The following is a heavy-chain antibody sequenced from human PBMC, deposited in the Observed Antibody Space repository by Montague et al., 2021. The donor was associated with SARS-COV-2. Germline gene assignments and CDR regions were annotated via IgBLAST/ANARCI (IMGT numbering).Heavy chain of an antibody. J-gene: IGHJ4*02. CDR2: IYYSGST. D-gene: IGHD3-10*01. CDR3: ARLGSGSYYTLDY. CDR1: GGSISSSSYY. V-gene: IGHV4-39*01. Sequence: SETLSLTCTVSGGSISSSSYYWVWNRQPPGQGLEWIRSIYYSGSTNYNPSLKSRVTISVDTSKNQFSLKLSSVTAADTAVYYCARLGSGSYYTLDYWGQGTLVTVSS.